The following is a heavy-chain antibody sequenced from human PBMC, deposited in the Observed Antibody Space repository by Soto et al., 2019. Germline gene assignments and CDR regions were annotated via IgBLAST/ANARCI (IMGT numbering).Heavy chain of an antibody. D-gene: IGHD2-15*01. J-gene: IGHJ5*02. V-gene: IGHV4-31*03. CDR2: IYYNGNT. CDR3: ARCSLVVIPVPGFDP. CDR1: GGSISSGGYN. Sequence: SETLSLTCTVSGGSISSGGYNWSWIRQHPGRGLEWIGYIYYNGNTYYNPSLKSRVTVSVDTSKNQFSLNVRSVTAADTAVYYCARCSLVVIPVPGFDPWGQGTLVTVSS.